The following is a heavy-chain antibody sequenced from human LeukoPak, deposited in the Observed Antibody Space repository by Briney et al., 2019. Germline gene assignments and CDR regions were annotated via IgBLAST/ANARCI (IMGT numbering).Heavy chain of an antibody. CDR2: INSYSGGT. CDR3: ARQGEAASFDY. Sequence: GASVKVSCKASGYTFTGAYIHWVRQAPGQGPEWMGWINSYSGGTNYAQKFQGRVTLTRDTSLGTAYMKLSRLRSDDTAVYYCARQGEAASFDYWGQGTLVTVSS. D-gene: IGHD6-13*01. V-gene: IGHV1-2*02. CDR1: GYTFTGAY. J-gene: IGHJ4*02.